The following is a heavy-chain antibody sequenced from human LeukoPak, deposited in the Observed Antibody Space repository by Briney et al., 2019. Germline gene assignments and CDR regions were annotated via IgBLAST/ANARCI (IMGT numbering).Heavy chain of an antibody. CDR3: AGTYYYDSSGFYPEFFQH. CDR2: ISGGGSDI. J-gene: IGHJ1*01. Sequence: KPGGSLRLSCVVSGFSFSNSYVTWIRQTPGKGLESLAYISGGGSDIYYADSVKGRFTISRDNAKNSLYLQLNSLRAEDTALYYCAGTYYYDSSGFYPEFFQHWGQGTLVIISS. CDR1: GFSFSNSY. D-gene: IGHD3-22*01. V-gene: IGHV3-11*01.